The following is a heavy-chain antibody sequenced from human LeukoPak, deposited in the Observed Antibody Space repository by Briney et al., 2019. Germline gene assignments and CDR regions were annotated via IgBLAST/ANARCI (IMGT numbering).Heavy chain of an antibody. J-gene: IGHJ6*02. CDR1: GGSISSYY. V-gene: IGHV4-59*01. D-gene: IGHD3-10*01. Sequence: SETLSLTCTVSGGSISSYYWNWIRQPPGKGLEWIGYIYYSGSTNYNPSLKSRVTISVDTSKNQFSLKLSSVTAADTAVYYCASTGDTYGMDVWGQGTTVTVSS. CDR3: ASTGDTYGMDV. CDR2: IYYSGST.